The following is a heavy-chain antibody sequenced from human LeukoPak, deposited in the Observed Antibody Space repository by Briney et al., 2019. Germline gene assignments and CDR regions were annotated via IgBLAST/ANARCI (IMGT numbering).Heavy chain of an antibody. CDR2: IYSGGST. D-gene: IGHD3-22*01. CDR3: ARENDDYDSSGPLDY. Sequence: GGSLRHSCAASGFTVSSTYMIWVRQAPGKGLEWVSVIYSGGSTYYADSVKGRFTISRHNSKNTLYLQMNSLRAEDTAVYYCARENDDYDSSGPLDYWGPGTLVTVSS. J-gene: IGHJ4*02. V-gene: IGHV3-53*04. CDR1: GFTVSSTY.